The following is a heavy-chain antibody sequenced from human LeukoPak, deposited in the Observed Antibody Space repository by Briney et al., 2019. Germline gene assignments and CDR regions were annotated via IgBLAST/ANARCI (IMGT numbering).Heavy chain of an antibody. Sequence: KPSETQSLTCTVSGGSISSSSYYWGWIRQPPGKGLEWIGSIYYSGSTYYNPSLKSRVTISVDTSKNQFSLKLSSVTAADTAVYYCARKYSSSWYNVDIFGKSWNWFDPWGQGTLVTVSS. CDR3: ARKYSSSWYNVDIFGKSWNWFDP. CDR1: GGSISSSSYY. V-gene: IGHV4-39*01. CDR2: IYYSGST. J-gene: IGHJ5*02. D-gene: IGHD6-13*01.